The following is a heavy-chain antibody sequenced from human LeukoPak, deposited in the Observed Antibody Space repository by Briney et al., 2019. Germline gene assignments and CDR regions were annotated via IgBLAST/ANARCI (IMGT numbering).Heavy chain of an antibody. CDR1: GFTFSSYG. D-gene: IGHD2-2*01. Sequence: GGSLRLSCAASGFTFSSYGMHWVHQAPGKGLEWVAVISYDGSNKYYADSVKGRFTISRDNSENTLYLQMNSLRAEDTTVYYCAKEEQYIVVVPAALSDVWGQGTTVTVSS. CDR2: ISYDGSNK. V-gene: IGHV3-30*18. CDR3: AKEEQYIVVVPAALSDV. J-gene: IGHJ6*02.